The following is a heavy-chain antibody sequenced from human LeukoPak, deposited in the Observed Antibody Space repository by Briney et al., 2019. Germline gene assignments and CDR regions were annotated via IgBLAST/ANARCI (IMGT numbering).Heavy chain of an antibody. Sequence: GGSLRLSCAASGLTFDAYAMHWVRQAPGKGLEWVSSISGDGSDTYYADSVKGRFTISRDNSKNSLYLQMNSLRTEDTALYYCAKEERAAADIDPWGQGTLVTVSS. D-gene: IGHD6-13*01. J-gene: IGHJ5*02. CDR2: ISGDGSDT. CDR1: GLTFDAYA. V-gene: IGHV3-43*02. CDR3: AKEERAAADIDP.